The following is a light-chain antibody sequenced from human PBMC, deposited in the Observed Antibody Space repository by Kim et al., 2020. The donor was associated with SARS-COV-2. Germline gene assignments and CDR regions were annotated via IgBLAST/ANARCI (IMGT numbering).Light chain of an antibody. CDR3: QSYDNSLSASV. Sequence: QSVLTQPPSVSGAPGQRVTISCTGNSSNTGAGYDVHWYQQLPGAAPKLLIYTNSNRPSGVPDRFSGSKSGTSASLAITGLQPEDEADYYCQSYDNSLSASVFGGGTQLTVL. CDR2: TNS. CDR1: SSNTGAGYD. V-gene: IGLV1-40*01. J-gene: IGLJ3*02.